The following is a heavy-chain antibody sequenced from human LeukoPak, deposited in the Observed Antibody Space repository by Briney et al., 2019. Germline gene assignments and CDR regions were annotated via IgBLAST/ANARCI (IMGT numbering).Heavy chain of an antibody. CDR2: IYYSGST. D-gene: IGHD3-10*01. J-gene: IGHJ4*02. Sequence: SETLSLTCTVSGGSISSSSYYWGWIRQPPGKGLEWIGSIYYSGSTYYNPSLKSRVTISVDTSKNQFSLKLSSVTAADTAVYYCARMFGSGSFFDYWGQGTLVTVSS. CDR1: GGSISSSSYY. CDR3: ARMFGSGSFFDY. V-gene: IGHV4-39*07.